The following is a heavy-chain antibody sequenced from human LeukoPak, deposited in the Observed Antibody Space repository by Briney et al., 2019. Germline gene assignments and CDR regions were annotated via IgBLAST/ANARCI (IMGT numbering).Heavy chain of an antibody. V-gene: IGHV4-34*01. Sequence: PSETLSLTCAVYGGSFSGYYWSWVRQPPGKGLEWVGEINHSGSTNYNPSLKSRVTISVDTSKNQFSLKLSSLTAADTAVYYCARVGRRSRGPYSSSWHWFDPWGQGTLVTVSS. CDR1: GGSFSGYY. D-gene: IGHD6-13*01. J-gene: IGHJ5*02. CDR3: ARVGRRSRGPYSSSWHWFDP. CDR2: INHSGST.